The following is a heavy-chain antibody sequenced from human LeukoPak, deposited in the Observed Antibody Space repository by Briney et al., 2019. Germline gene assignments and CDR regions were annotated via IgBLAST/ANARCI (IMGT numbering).Heavy chain of an antibody. Sequence: GGSLRLSCAASGFTFSDYTLNWVRQAPGKGLEWVSSITTTSAYIYYADSVKGRFTISRDNAKNSLYLQMNSLRAEDTAVYYCARGDHDYGDYWGQGTLVTVSS. CDR3: ARGDHDYGDY. CDR2: ITTTSAYI. D-gene: IGHD2-21*02. J-gene: IGHJ4*02. V-gene: IGHV3-21*01. CDR1: GFTFSDYT.